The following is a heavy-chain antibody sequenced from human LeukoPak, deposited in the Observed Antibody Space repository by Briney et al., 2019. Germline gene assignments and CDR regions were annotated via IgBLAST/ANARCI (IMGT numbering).Heavy chain of an antibody. CDR2: ISGSGGST. CDR1: GFTFSSYA. V-gene: IGHV3-23*01. J-gene: IGHJ4*02. Sequence: GGSLRLSCAASGFTFSSYAMSWVRQAPGKGLEWVSAISGSGGSTYYADSVKGRFTISRDNSKNTLYLQMNSLRAEDTAVYYCAKSTYPNYDFWSGYYMGGYFDYWSQGTLVTVSS. CDR3: AKSTYPNYDFWSGYYMGGYFDY. D-gene: IGHD3-3*01.